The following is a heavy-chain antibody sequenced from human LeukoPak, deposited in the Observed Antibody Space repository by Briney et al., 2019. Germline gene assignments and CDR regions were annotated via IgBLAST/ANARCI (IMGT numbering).Heavy chain of an antibody. Sequence: ASVKVSCKASGYPFSNHGITWVRQAPGQGLEWMGWISCYNGDTHYAQEFQGRVTMTTDKPTSTAYMELKSLRSDDTAVYYCARDPTNSGGSHPFFDYWGQGTLVAVSS. CDR2: ISCYNGDT. CDR1: GYPFSNHG. D-gene: IGHD2-15*01. V-gene: IGHV1-18*01. J-gene: IGHJ4*02. CDR3: ARDPTNSGGSHPFFDY.